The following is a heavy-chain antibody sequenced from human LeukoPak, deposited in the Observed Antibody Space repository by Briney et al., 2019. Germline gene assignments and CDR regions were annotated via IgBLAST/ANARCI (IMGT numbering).Heavy chain of an antibody. V-gene: IGHV3-30*18. Sequence: GGSLRLSCAASGFTFSSYGMQWVRQAPGKGLEWVAVISYDGSNKYYADSVKGRFTISRDNSKNTLYLQMNSLRAEDTAVCYCANTGYSSGWYDYWGQGTLVTVSS. CDR3: ANTGYSSGWYDY. CDR2: ISYDGSNK. J-gene: IGHJ4*02. D-gene: IGHD6-19*01. CDR1: GFTFSSYG.